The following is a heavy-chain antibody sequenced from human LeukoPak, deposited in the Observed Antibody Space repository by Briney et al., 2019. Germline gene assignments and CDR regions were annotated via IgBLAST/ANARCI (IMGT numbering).Heavy chain of an antibody. CDR2: IYYSGST. Sequence: SETLSLTCTVSGGSISSYYWSWIRQPPGKGLEWIGYIYYSGSTNYNPSLKSRVTISVDTSKYQFSLKLSSVTAADTAVYYCARGLWFGELLFDYWGQGTLVTVSS. D-gene: IGHD3-10*01. CDR1: GGSISSYY. J-gene: IGHJ4*02. V-gene: IGHV4-59*01. CDR3: ARGLWFGELLFDY.